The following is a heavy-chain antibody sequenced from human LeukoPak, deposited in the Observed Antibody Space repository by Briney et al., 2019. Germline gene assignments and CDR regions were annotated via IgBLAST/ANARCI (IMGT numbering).Heavy chain of an antibody. Sequence: SETLSLTCTVAGGSISNYYWSWIRKPPGKGLEMIGYIYYSGSTNYNPSLKSRVTISVDTSKNQFSLKLSSVTAADTAVYYCARQTGPDAFDIWGQGTMVTVSS. CDR3: ARQTGPDAFDI. J-gene: IGHJ3*02. D-gene: IGHD1-14*01. CDR2: IYYSGST. V-gene: IGHV4-59*01. CDR1: GGSISNYY.